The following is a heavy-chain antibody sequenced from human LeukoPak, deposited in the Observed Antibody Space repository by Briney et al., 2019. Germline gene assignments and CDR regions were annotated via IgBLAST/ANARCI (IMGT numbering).Heavy chain of an antibody. D-gene: IGHD1-26*01. V-gene: IGHV4-59*01. CDR1: GGSISSYY. CDR2: IYYSGST. J-gene: IGHJ6*02. CDR3: ARDYFAYSGSYRHFYGMDV. Sequence: PSETLSLTCTVSGGSISSYYWSWIRQPPGKGLEWIGYIYYSGSTNYNPSLKSRVTISVDTSKNRFSLKLSSVTAADTAVYYCARDYFAYSGSYRHFYGMDVWGQGTTVTVSS.